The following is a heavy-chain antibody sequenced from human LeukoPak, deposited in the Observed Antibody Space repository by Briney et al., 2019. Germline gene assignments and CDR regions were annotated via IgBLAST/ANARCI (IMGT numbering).Heavy chain of an antibody. V-gene: IGHV1-2*02. Sequence: ASVTVSSKPSVYTFTDYYMHGVRQAPGQGLGWMGWINPNSGGTNYAQKFQGRVTMTRDTSISTAYMELSRLRSDDTAVYYCAREGPIVGATHLVDYWGQGTLVTVSS. J-gene: IGHJ4*02. D-gene: IGHD1-26*01. CDR2: INPNSGGT. CDR1: VYTFTDYY. CDR3: AREGPIVGATHLVDY.